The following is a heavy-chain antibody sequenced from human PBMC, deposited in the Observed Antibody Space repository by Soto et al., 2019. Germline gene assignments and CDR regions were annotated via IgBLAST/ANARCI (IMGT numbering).Heavy chain of an antibody. CDR2: IYYSGLT. CDR1: GGSMSSEGYY. J-gene: IGHJ6*02. V-gene: IGHV4-31*03. CDR3: AREVRHYYYGMDV. Sequence: PSETLSLTCTVSGGSMSSEGYYWSWIRQHPGKGLEWIGYIYYSGLTDYNPSLKSRLTISVDKSKNEFYLKMRSVTAADTAVYYCAREVRHYYYGMDVWGQGTTVTVSS.